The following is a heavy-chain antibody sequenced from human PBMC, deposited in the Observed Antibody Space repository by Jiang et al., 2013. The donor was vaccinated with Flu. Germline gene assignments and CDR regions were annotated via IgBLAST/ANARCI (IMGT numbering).Heavy chain of an antibody. D-gene: IGHD2-15*01. CDR3: ASSYCSGGSCYDYYYYYGMDV. Sequence: QSGSELKKPGASVKVSCKASGYTFTSYAMNWVRQAPGQGLEWMGWINTNTGNPTYAQGFTGRFVFSLDTSVSTAYLQISSLKAEDTAVYYCASSYCSGGSCYDYYYYYGMDVWGQRTTVTVSS. CDR1: GYTFTSYA. V-gene: IGHV7-4-1*02. J-gene: IGHJ6*02. CDR2: INTNTGNP.